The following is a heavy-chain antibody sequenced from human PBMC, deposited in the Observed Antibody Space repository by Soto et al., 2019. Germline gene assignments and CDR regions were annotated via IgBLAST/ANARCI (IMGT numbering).Heavy chain of an antibody. J-gene: IGHJ4*02. D-gene: IGHD6-19*01. CDR2: IKEDGSEK. CDR3: VAGRGWTDVY. Sequence: EVQLVESGGGLVQPGGSLRLSCAVSGFTFSSYWMNWVRQAPGKGLEWVANIKEDGSEKYYVDSVKGRFTISRDNAKNSLYLQMDSLRAEDTAVYYCVAGRGWTDVYWGQGTLVTVSS. CDR1: GFTFSSYW. V-gene: IGHV3-7*02.